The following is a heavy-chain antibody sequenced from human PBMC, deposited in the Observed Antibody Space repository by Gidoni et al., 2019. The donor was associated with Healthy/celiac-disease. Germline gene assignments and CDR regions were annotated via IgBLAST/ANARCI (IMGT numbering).Heavy chain of an antibody. D-gene: IGHD6-19*01. CDR1: GGSVSSGRYY. CDR2: IYYSGST. J-gene: IGHJ6*02. V-gene: IGHV4-61*01. CDR3: ARDTVSSGWYKSTNYYYGMDV. Sequence: QVQLQESGPGLVKPSETLSITCTVSGGSVSSGRYYWSWIRQPPGKGLEWIGYIYYSGSTTYIPSLNSRVTISVDTSKNQFSLKLSSVTAADTAVYYCARDTVSSGWYKSTNYYYGMDVWGQGTTVTVSS.